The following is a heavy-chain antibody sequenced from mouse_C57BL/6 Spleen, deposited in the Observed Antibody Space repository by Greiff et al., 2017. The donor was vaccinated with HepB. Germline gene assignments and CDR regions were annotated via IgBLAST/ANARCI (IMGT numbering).Heavy chain of an antibody. J-gene: IGHJ1*03. V-gene: IGHV5-4*03. D-gene: IGHD1-1*01. CDR3: ARVYYGSSYVGYFDV. CDR1: GFTFSSYA. CDR2: ISDGGSYT. Sequence: EVMLVESGGGLVKPGGSLKLSCAASGFTFSSYAMSWVRQTPEKRLEWVATISDGGSYTYYPDNVKGRFTISRDNAKNNLYLQMSHLKSEDTAMYYCARVYYGSSYVGYFDVWGTGTTVTVSS.